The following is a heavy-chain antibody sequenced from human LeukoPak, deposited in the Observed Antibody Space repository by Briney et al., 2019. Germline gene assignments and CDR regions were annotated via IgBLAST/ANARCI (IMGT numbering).Heavy chain of an antibody. CDR2: ISDGGSTT. Sequence: GGSLRLSCAASGFTFSSYWMHWVRQAPGKGLVWVSRISDGGSTTTYADSVKGRFTISRDNAKNTLYLQMNSLRVEDTAVYYCAARSGWYHITDWGQGILVTVSS. J-gene: IGHJ4*02. CDR1: GFTFSSYW. D-gene: IGHD6-19*01. CDR3: AARSGWYHITD. V-gene: IGHV3-74*01.